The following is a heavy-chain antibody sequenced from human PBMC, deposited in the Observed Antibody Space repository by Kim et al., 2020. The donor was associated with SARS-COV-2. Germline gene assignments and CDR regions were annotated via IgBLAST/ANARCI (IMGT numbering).Heavy chain of an antibody. J-gene: IGHJ3*02. CDR1: GGSISSGGYY. V-gene: IGHV4-31*03. D-gene: IGHD3-10*01. Sequence: SETLSLTCTVSGGSISSGGYYWSWIRQHPGKGLEWIGYIYYSGSTYYNPSLKSRVTIAVDTSKNQFSLKLSSVTAAATAVYYCASAPSSVRGVIIRTDAFDIWGQGKMVTVSS. CDR2: IYYSGST. CDR3: ASAPSSVRGVIIRTDAFDI.